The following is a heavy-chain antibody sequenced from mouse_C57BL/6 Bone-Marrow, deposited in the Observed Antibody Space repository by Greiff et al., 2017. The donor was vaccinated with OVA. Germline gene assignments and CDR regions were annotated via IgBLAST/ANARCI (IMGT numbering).Heavy chain of an antibody. CDR2: IHPNSGST. D-gene: IGHD1-1*01. J-gene: IGHJ2*01. CDR1: GYTFTSYW. V-gene: IGHV1-64*01. Sequence: VHLVESGAELVKPGASVKLSCKASGYTFTSYWMHWVKQRPGQGLEWIGMIHPNSGSTNYNEKFKSKATLTVDKSSSTAYMQLSSLTSEDSAVYYCARYGYYGTPFDYWGQGTLSQSPQ. CDR3: ARYGYYGTPFDY.